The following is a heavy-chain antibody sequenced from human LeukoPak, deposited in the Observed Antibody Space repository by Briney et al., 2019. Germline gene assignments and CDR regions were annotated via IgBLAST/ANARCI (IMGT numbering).Heavy chain of an antibody. V-gene: IGHV3-49*03. CDR1: GFTFGTYA. Sequence: GRSLRLSCTSSGFTFGTYAVSWFRQAPGKGLEWVAFIRSKTFGGTTEYAASAKGRFTISRDDSKSIAYLQMNSLKTEDTAVYYCTRYSGRTDYWGQGTLVSVSS. CDR2: IRSKTFGGTT. J-gene: IGHJ4*02. CDR3: TRYSGRTDY. D-gene: IGHD5-18*01.